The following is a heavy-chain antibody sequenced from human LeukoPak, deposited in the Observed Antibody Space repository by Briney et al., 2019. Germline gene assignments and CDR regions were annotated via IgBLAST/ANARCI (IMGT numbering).Heavy chain of an antibody. CDR3: ATVRVVPAPPTFDY. V-gene: IGHV3-53*01. CDR1: GFTVSSNY. CDR2: IYSGGKT. Sequence: GRSLRLSCAASGFTVSSNYMSWVRQAPGKGLEWVSVIYSGGKTYYADSVKGRFTISRDNSKNTLYLQMNSLKAEDTAVYYCATVRVVPAPPTFDYWGQGTLVTVSS. J-gene: IGHJ4*02. D-gene: IGHD2-2*01.